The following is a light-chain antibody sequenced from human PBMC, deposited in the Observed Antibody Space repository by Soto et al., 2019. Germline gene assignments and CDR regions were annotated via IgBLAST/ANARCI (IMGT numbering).Light chain of an antibody. CDR3: SSYTSITTLV. V-gene: IGLV2-14*01. Sequence: SALTQPASVSGSPGQSITISCTGTSSDVGNYNYVSWYQHHPGKAPKLIIFEVSHRPSGVSNRFSGSKSGNTASLTISGLQPEDEADYYCSSYTSITTLVFGGGTKLTVL. CDR2: EVS. J-gene: IGLJ2*01. CDR1: SSDVGNYNY.